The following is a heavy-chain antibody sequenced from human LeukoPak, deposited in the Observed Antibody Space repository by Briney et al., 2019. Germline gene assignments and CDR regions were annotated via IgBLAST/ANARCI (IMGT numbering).Heavy chain of an antibody. CDR3: ARRKYSYANSRFDP. CDR2: INHSGST. CDR1: GGSLSGYY. V-gene: IGHV4-34*01. Sequence: SETLSLTCAVYGGSLSGYYWSWIRQPPGKGLEWIGEINHSGSTNYNPSLKSRVTISVDTSKNQFSLKLSSVTAADTAVYYCARRKYSYANSRFDPWGQGTLVTVSS. D-gene: IGHD5-18*01. J-gene: IGHJ5*02.